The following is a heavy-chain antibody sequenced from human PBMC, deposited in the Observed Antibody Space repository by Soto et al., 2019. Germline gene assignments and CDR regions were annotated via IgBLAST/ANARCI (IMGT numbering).Heavy chain of an antibody. D-gene: IGHD3-22*01. V-gene: IGHV1-46*03. CDR2: INPSGGST. Sequence: QVQLVQSGAEVKKPGASVKVSCKASGYTFTSYYKHWVRQAPGQGLEWMGIINPSGGSTSYAQKFQGRVTRTRDTSKSTVYMELSSLRSEDTAVYYCARTTYYYDSSGQNYYFDYWGQGTLVTVSS. CDR1: GYTFTSYY. J-gene: IGHJ4*02. CDR3: ARTTYYYDSSGQNYYFDY.